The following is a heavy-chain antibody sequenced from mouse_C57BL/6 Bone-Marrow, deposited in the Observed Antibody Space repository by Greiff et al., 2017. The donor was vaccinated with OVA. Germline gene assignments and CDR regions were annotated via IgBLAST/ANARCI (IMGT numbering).Heavy chain of an antibody. D-gene: IGHD2-4*01. CDR1: GYTFTDYY. CDR3: GDYDGFDY. CDR2: INPYNGGT. Sequence: VQLQQSGPVLVKPGASVKLSCTASGYTFTDYYMNWVKQSHGKSLEWIGVINPYNGGTSYNQKFKGKATLTVDKSSSTAYMKLSILTAEDSAVYYCGDYDGFDYWGQGTTLTVSS. V-gene: IGHV1-19*01. J-gene: IGHJ2*01.